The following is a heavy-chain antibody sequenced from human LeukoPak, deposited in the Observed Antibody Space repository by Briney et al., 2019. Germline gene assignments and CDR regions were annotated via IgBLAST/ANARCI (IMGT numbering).Heavy chain of an antibody. D-gene: IGHD1-7*01. Sequence: GGSLRLSCAASGFTVSSNYMTWVRQAPGKGLEWVSIIYSGGSTSYADSVKGRFTISRDNSKNTLYLQMNSLRAEDTAVYYCARSPYWNYWDYWGQGTLVTVSS. CDR1: GFTVSSNY. V-gene: IGHV3-53*01. CDR2: IYSGGST. J-gene: IGHJ4*02. CDR3: ARSPYWNYWDY.